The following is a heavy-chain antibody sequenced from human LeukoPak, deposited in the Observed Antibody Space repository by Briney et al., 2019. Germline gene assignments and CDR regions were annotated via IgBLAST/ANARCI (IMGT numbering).Heavy chain of an antibody. D-gene: IGHD4-17*01. J-gene: IGHJ4*02. V-gene: IGHV4-34*01. CDR2: INHSGST. CDR3: ARRGVTTPVFDY. Sequence: SENLSLTCAVYGGSFSGYYWSWIRQPPGKGLEWIGEINHSGSTNYNPSLKSRVTISVDTSKNQFSLKLSSVTAADTAVYYCARRGVTTPVFDYWGQGTLVTVSS. CDR1: GGSFSGYY.